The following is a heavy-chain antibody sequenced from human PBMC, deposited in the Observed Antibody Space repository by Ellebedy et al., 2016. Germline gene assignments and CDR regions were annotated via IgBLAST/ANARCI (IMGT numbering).Heavy chain of an antibody. CDR2: ISAHNGDT. CDR1: GYTFTNYG. J-gene: IGHJ4*02. D-gene: IGHD1-26*01. V-gene: IGHV1-18*01. Sequence: ASVTVSCXASGYTFTNYGISWVRQAPGQGLEWMGWISAHNGDTKYAQTIQGRLTMTTDTSTSTGYMELRSLRSDDTAVYWCARPSLLGATPFDDWGQGTLVTVSS. CDR3: ARPSLLGATPFDD.